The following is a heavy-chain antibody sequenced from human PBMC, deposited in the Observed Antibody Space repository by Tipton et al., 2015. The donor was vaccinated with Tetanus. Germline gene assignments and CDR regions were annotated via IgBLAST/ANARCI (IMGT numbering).Heavy chain of an antibody. D-gene: IGHD1-26*01. Sequence: LSLTCTVSGASINAGGYLWTWVRQHPGQGLEWIGNIYYTALTSYSPSLNSRVRIAVDTSKNQFSLSLTSVTAADTAVYFCARGLPREPSYLDYWGQGKQVTVSS. CDR2: IYYTALT. CDR3: ARGLPREPSYLDY. CDR1: GASINAGGYL. V-gene: IGHV4-31*03. J-gene: IGHJ4*02.